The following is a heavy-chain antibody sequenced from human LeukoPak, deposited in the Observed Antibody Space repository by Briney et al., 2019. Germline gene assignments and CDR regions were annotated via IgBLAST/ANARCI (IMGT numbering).Heavy chain of an antibody. CDR1: GYTFTSYG. Sequence: ASVKVSCKASGYTFTSYGISWVRQAPGQGLEWMGWISAYNGNTNYAQKFQGRVTITADESTSTAYMELSSLRSEDTAVYYCAREGGYSNPFDYWGQGTLVTVSS. J-gene: IGHJ4*02. V-gene: IGHV1-18*01. CDR3: AREGGYSNPFDY. CDR2: ISAYNGNT. D-gene: IGHD4-11*01.